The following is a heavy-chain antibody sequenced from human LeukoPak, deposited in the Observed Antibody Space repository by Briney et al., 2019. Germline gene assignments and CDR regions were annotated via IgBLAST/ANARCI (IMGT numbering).Heavy chain of an antibody. Sequence: PGRSLRLSCAASGYTFDDYAMHWVRQAPGGGLEWVGRFNRRSDGETTDYAAPVKGRFTISTDDSKNTVYLQSSSLKSEYTAVYYCTTEGFAYRYRSLDSWGQGTPVTVSS. CDR2: FNRRSDGETT. V-gene: IGHV3-15*01. CDR1: GYTFDDYA. J-gene: IGHJ4*02. CDR3: TTEGFAYRYRSLDS. D-gene: IGHD3-16*02.